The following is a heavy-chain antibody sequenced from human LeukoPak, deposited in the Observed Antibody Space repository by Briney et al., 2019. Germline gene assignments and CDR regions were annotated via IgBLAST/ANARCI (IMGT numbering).Heavy chain of an antibody. CDR1: GYTFTSYY. CDR3: ARGGSSPQGALDY. J-gene: IGHJ4*02. CDR2: INPSDGST. D-gene: IGHD6-6*01. Sequence: GASVTVSCKASGYTFTSYYMHWVRQAPGQGLEWMGIINPSDGSTSYAQKFQGRVTMTSDMSKSTVYMELSSLRSEDTAVYYCARGGSSPQGALDYWGQGTLVTVSS. V-gene: IGHV1-46*01.